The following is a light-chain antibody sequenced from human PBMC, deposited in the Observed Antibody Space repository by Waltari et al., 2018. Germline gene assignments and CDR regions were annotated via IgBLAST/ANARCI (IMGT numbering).Light chain of an antibody. CDR1: SSDVGGYNS. Sequence: QSALTQPRSVSGSPGQSVTISCTGTSSDVGGYNSVSWYQQHPGKAPKLMIYDVSKRPSGVPDRFSGSKSGNTASLTISGLQAEDEADYYCCSYAGSYTFDVFGTGTKVTVL. V-gene: IGLV2-11*01. CDR3: CSYAGSYTFDV. CDR2: DVS. J-gene: IGLJ1*01.